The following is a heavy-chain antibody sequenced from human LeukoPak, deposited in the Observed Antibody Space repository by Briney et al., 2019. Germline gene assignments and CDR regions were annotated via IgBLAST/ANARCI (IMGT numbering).Heavy chain of an antibody. CDR3: ARTYYGDNWFDP. CDR2: IYHSGST. V-gene: IGHV4-34*01. J-gene: IGHJ5*02. Sequence: SETLSLTCAVYGGSFSGYYWSWIRQPPGKGLEWIGSIYHSGSTYYNPSLKSRVIISVDTSKNQFSLKLSSVTAADTAVYYCARTYYGDNWFDPWGQGTLVTVSS. D-gene: IGHD3-10*01. CDR1: GGSFSGYY.